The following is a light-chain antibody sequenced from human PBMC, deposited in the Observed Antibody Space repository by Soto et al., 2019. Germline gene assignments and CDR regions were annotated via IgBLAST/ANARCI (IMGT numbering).Light chain of an antibody. Sequence: QSALTQPASVSGSPGQSITISCTGTSSDVGAYNYVSWFQQHPGKAPTLIISEVSNRPSGVSNRFSGSKSGNAASLTISGLQAEDEADYYCCSYAGTSLVFGGGTKVTVL. V-gene: IGLV2-14*01. CDR2: EVS. CDR3: CSYAGTSLV. J-gene: IGLJ3*02. CDR1: SSDVGAYNY.